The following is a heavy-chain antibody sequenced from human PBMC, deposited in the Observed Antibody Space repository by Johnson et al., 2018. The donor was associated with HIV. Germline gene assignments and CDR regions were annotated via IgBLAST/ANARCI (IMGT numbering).Heavy chain of an antibody. D-gene: IGHD2-15*01. J-gene: IGHJ3*02. CDR3: ASYCSGGSCYRRSPSDAFDI. V-gene: IGHV3-74*02. CDR1: GFTFSSYW. CDR2: ISWNSGSI. Sequence: VQLVESGGGVVQPGRSLRLSCAASGFTFSSYWMHWVRQAPGKGLVWVSGISWNSGSIGYADSVKGRFTISRDNSKNTLYLQMNSLRAEDTAVYYCASYCSGGSCYRRSPSDAFDIWGQGTMVIVSS.